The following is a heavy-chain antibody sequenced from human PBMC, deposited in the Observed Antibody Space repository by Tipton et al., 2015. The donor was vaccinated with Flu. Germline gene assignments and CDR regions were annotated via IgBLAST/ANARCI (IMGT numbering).Heavy chain of an antibody. CDR3: ARDKVVVPVHFGLDV. Sequence: TLSLTCTVSGGPINSDNYYWNWIRQPAGKGLEWIGRIHTTGSSNYNPSLQSRVTIFIDTSKNQVSLKLSSVTAADTAVYYCARDKVVVPVHFGLDVWGQGTAVTVSS. V-gene: IGHV4-61*02. CDR2: IHTTGSS. CDR1: GGPINSDNYY. J-gene: IGHJ6*02. D-gene: IGHD2-15*01.